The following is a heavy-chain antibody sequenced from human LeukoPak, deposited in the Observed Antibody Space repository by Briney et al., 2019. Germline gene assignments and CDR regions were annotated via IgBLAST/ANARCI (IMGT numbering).Heavy chain of an antibody. Sequence: ASVKVSCKTYGYTFTDYYMHWVRQAPGQGLEWMAWVNPSSGTTNYAQRFQGRVTVTRDTSISTAYMELSRLISDDTAIYYCTRGRPVSSSGSLEGHWGQGTLVTVSS. J-gene: IGHJ4*02. V-gene: IGHV1-2*02. CDR2: VNPSSGTT. D-gene: IGHD2-2*01. CDR3: TRGRPVSSSGSLEGH. CDR1: GYTFTDYY.